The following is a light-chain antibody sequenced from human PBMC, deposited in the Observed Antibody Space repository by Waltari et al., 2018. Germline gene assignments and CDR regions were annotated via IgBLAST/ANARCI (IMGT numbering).Light chain of an antibody. Sequence: QSVLTQPPSASGTPGQRLTISCSGSGSNLGINAVTWYQQVPGTAPRLLIYSNNQRPSGVPDRFSASKSGTSASLAISGLQSEDEGDYYCATWDDSVNGLLFGGGTELTV. CDR1: GSNLGINA. V-gene: IGLV1-44*01. J-gene: IGLJ2*01. CDR2: SNN. CDR3: ATWDDSVNGLL.